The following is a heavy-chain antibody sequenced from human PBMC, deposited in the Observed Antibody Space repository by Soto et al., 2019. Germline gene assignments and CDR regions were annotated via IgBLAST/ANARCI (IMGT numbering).Heavy chain of an antibody. CDR3: AREGGNLNWFDP. CDR1: GFTFSSYG. V-gene: IGHV3-33*08. Sequence: GGSLRLSCAASGFTFSSYGMHWVRQAPGKGLEWVAVIWYDGSNKYYADSVKGRFTISRDNAKNSLYLQMNSLRDEDTAVYYCAREGGNLNWFDPWGQGTLVTVSS. J-gene: IGHJ5*02. D-gene: IGHD1-26*01. CDR2: IWYDGSNK.